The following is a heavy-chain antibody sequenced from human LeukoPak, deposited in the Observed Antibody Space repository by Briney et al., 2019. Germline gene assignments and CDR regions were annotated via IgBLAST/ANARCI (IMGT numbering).Heavy chain of an antibody. CDR2: IYYSGST. Sequence: PSETLSLTCTVSGGSISSSSYYWGGIRQPPGKGLEWIGSIYYSGSTYYNPSLRSRVTISVDTSKNQFSLKLSSVTAADTAVYYCASVEVTTKNYFDYWGQGTLVTVSS. J-gene: IGHJ4*02. V-gene: IGHV4-39*01. D-gene: IGHD2-21*02. CDR1: GGSISSSSYY. CDR3: ASVEVTTKNYFDY.